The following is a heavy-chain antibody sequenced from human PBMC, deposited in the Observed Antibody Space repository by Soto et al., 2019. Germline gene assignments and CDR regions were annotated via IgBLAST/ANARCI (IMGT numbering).Heavy chain of an antibody. CDR2: ISPMFGAA. D-gene: IGHD3-10*01. CDR3: AREVQVHTPAFVY. CDR1: GGTFSTYA. V-gene: IGHV1-69*19. J-gene: IGHJ4*02. Sequence: QVQLVQSGAEMKKPGSSVKVSCQSSGGTFSTYAMNWVRQAPGQGPEWMGDISPMFGAANYAPKFQGRVTITADESTGTSYMQLSSLTSADTALYFCAREVQVHTPAFVYWGQGTLVTVSS.